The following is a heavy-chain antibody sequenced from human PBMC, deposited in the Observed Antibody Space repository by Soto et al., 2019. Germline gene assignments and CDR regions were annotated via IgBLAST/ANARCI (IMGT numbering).Heavy chain of an antibody. J-gene: IGHJ4*02. CDR1: GFTFSSYT. CDR2: ISGTSTYI. D-gene: IGHD2-2*01. Sequence: EVQLVESGGGLVKPGGSLRLSCAGSGFTFSSYTMNWVRQAPGKGLEWAASISGTSTYIHYADSVKGRFTISRDNAKKSLYLQMNSLRAEDTAVYYCARVIIVRRGYFDFWGQGTLVTVSS. V-gene: IGHV3-21*01. CDR3: ARVIIVRRGYFDF.